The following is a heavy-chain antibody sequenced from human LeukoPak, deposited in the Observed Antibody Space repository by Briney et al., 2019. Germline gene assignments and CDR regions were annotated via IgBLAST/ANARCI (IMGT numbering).Heavy chain of an antibody. CDR3: AKDDDWGRYKH. CDR1: GLTLSRSW. J-gene: IGHJ1*01. CDR2: ISPSGGIT. V-gene: IGHV3-23*01. D-gene: IGHD3-16*01. Sequence: GGSLRLSCAGSGLTLSRSWMSWVRQAPGKGLEWVSGISPSGGITYYTDSVKGRFTISRDNSKNTQSLQMNSLRAEDTAVYYCAKDDDWGRYKHWGQGTLVTVSS.